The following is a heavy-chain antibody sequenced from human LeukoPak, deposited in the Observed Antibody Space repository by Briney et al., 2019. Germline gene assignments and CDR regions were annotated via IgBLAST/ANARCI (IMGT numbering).Heavy chain of an antibody. CDR3: ARSSPTVTFDY. V-gene: IGHV4-31*03. J-gene: IGHJ4*02. D-gene: IGHD4-17*01. CDR2: IYYSEST. Sequence: PSDTLSLTYTLSSGSITRGGYYWSWIRQHPGKGLEWIGYIYYSESTYYNPSLKSRVTVSVDTSNNQFSLKLSSVTAADTAVYYCARSSPTVTFDYWGQGTLVTVSS. CDR1: SGSITRGGYY.